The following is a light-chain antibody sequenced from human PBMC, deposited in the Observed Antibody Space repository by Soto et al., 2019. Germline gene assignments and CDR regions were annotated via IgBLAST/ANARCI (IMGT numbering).Light chain of an antibody. CDR2: GAS. CDR1: QSVNSN. J-gene: IGKJ5*01. V-gene: IGKV3-15*01. Sequence: IELAQTPGTLSLSPGDRATLSYRASQSVNSNFLAWYQQKPGQAPRLVIYGASTRATGIPARFSGSGSGTEFTLTISSLQSEDFAVYYCQQYNNWPTITLGQGTQLEIK. CDR3: QQYNNWPTIT.